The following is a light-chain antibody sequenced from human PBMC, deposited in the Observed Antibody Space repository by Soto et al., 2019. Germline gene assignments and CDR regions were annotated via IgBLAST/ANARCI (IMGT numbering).Light chain of an antibody. V-gene: IGKV3-20*01. J-gene: IGKJ1*01. CDR3: QQYSRSPRT. CDR1: HSSTSYY. CDR2: GAS. Sequence: VLTPSPGTLSLSPGARASLSCRASHSSTSYYLSWYQQKPGQAPMLLNGGASSGATVIPDRISGGGSKADITLTISIQEPEYFAEYYCQQYSRSPRTFGQGTKVDIK.